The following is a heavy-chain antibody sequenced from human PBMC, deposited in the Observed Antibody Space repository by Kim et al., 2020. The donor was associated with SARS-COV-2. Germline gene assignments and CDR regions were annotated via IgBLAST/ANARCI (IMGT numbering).Heavy chain of an antibody. CDR2: ILTTGTI. V-gene: IGHV4-4*07. CDR3: ARGSGSDGMDV. J-gene: IGHJ6*02. CDR1: GASISDYY. D-gene: IGHD1-26*01. Sequence: SETLSLTCTVSGASISDYYWSWIRQPAGKGLEWIGRILTTGTIKYNPSLTSRVTMSLDTSKNHFSLKVNSVTAADTAVYYCARGSGSDGMDVWGQGTTVTVSS.